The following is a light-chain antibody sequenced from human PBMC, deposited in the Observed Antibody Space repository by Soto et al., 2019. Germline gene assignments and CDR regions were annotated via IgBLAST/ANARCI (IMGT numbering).Light chain of an antibody. CDR2: DAS. Sequence: EIVLTQSPATLSLSPGERATLSCRASQSVSSYLAWYQQKPVQAPRLLIYDASNRATGIPARFSGSGSGTDFTLSISSLEPEDFAVYDCQQRSNWLLTFGGGTKVEIK. CDR3: QQRSNWLLT. CDR1: QSVSSY. V-gene: IGKV3-11*01. J-gene: IGKJ4*01.